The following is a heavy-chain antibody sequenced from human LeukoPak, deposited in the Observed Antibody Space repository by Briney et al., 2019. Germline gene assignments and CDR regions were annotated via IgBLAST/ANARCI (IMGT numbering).Heavy chain of an antibody. Sequence: PGGSRRLSCAASGFTFNSIWMSWVRQAPGKGLEWVSAISGSGGTAYYADSVKGRFTISRDNSKNTLYLQMNCLRAEDTAVYYCAKKGYYDGSGYYMYYFDHWGQGTLVTVSS. CDR3: AKKGYYDGSGYYMYYFDH. CDR1: GFTFNSIW. V-gene: IGHV3-23*01. J-gene: IGHJ4*02. D-gene: IGHD3-22*01. CDR2: ISGSGGTA.